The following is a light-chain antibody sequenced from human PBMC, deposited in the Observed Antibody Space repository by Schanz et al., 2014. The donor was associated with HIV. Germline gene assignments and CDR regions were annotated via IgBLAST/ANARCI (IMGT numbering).Light chain of an antibody. V-gene: IGLV2-14*03. CDR2: DVS. J-gene: IGLJ2*01. CDR3: CSYVGSTTVI. Sequence: QSALTQPASVSGSPGQSITISCTGTSSDVGGYNYVSWCQQRPGKAPKLMIYDVSNRPSGVSNRFSGSKSGNTASLTISGLQAEDEADYYCCSYVGSTTVIFGGGTKLTVL. CDR1: SSDVGGYNY.